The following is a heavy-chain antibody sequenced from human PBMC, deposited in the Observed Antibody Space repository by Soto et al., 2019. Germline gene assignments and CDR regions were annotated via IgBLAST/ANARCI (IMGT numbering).Heavy chain of an antibody. Sequence: SETLSVTCTVSGGPIRSDGHYWTWIRQHPGKGLEWIGHIYHSGTTQYNPSLRSRINISIDTSKSQFSLRLSSVTAADTAVYYCAGVPWTYLRYFYYQGLAVWGQGTTVSVSS. J-gene: IGHJ6*02. CDR3: AGVPWTYLRYFYYQGLAV. V-gene: IGHV4-31*03. CDR2: IYHSGTT. CDR1: GGPIRSDGHY. D-gene: IGHD3-10*01.